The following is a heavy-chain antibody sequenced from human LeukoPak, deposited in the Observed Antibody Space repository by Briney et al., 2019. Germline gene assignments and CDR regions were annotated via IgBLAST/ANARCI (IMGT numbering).Heavy chain of an antibody. V-gene: IGHV3-30*04. CDR2: ISYDGSNK. CDR3: ARADPLLGYDSSDNLDAFDI. J-gene: IGHJ3*02. CDR1: GFTFRSYA. Sequence: QAGRSLRLSCAASGFTFRSYAMHWVRQAPGKGLEWVAVISYDGSNKYYADSVKGRFTISRDNSKNTLYLQMNSLRAEDTAVYYCARADPLLGYDSSDNLDAFDIWGQGTMVTVSS. D-gene: IGHD3-22*01.